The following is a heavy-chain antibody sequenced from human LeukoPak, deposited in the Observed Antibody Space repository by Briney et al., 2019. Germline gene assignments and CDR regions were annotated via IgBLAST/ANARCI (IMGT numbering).Heavy chain of an antibody. CDR1: GGSISSYH. CDR2: IYYSGST. Sequence: PSETLSLTCTVSGGSISSYHWSWIRQPPGKGLEWIGYIYYSGSTNYNPSLKSRVTISVDTSKNQFSLKLSSVSAADTAVYYCAREAYCGGDCYSGFDYWGQGTLVTVSS. CDR3: AREAYCGGDCYSGFDY. V-gene: IGHV4-59*01. D-gene: IGHD2-21*02. J-gene: IGHJ4*02.